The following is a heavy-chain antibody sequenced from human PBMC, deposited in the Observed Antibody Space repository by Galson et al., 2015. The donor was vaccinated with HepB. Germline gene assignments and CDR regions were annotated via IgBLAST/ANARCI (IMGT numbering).Heavy chain of an antibody. CDR2: ISHSGRTT. Sequence: SLRLSCAASGFSEFSFSSYGMNWVRQAPGKGLEWVSYISHSGRTTSYADSVKGRFTISRDNANNSLYLQMNGLRDEDTALYYCARDLGVLAPDYWCQGTLVTVSS. CDR3: ARDLGVLAPDY. J-gene: IGHJ4*02. V-gene: IGHV3-48*02. CDR1: GFSEFSFSSYG. D-gene: IGHD3-16*01.